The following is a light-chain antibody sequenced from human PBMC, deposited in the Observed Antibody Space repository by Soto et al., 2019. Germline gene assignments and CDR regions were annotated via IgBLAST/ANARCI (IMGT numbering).Light chain of an antibody. CDR2: EVS. CDR3: CSYAGSSTFWV. V-gene: IGLV2-23*02. Sequence: QSALTQPASVSGSPGQSITISCTGTSSDVGSYNLASWYQQHPGKAPKLMIYEVSKRPSGVSNRFSGSKSGNTASLTISGLQAEDEADYYCCSYAGSSTFWVFGGGTKVTVL. J-gene: IGLJ3*02. CDR1: SSDVGSYNL.